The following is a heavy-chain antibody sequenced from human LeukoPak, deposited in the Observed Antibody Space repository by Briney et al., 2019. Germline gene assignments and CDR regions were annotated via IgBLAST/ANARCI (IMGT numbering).Heavy chain of an antibody. CDR3: ARARLGYCSGTSCYTLDY. CDR2: ISWDGGRT. D-gene: IGHD2-2*02. J-gene: IGHJ4*02. CDR1: GFSFDDYG. Sequence: GGSLRLSCAASGFSFDDYGMSWVRQAPGKGLEWVSLISWDGGRTYYADSLKGRFTISRDNSKNSLYLQMNSLRTEDTAFYYCARARLGYCSGTSCYTLDYWGQGTLVTVSS. V-gene: IGHV3-43*01.